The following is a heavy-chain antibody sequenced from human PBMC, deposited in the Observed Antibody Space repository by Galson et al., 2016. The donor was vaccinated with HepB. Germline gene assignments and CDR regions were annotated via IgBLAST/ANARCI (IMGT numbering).Heavy chain of an antibody. CDR1: GFSFSEYY. V-gene: IGHV3-11*01. CDR3: ARGTIFGVVTASLSWFDP. CDR2: ISGGGTII. D-gene: IGHD3-3*01. Sequence: SLRLSCAASGFSFSEYYMTWIRQAPGKGLEWLSYISGGGTIIHNADSVKGRFTISRDNAKNSLYLQINSLRAEDTDVYYCARGTIFGVVTASLSWFDPWGRGTLLTVSS. J-gene: IGHJ5*02.